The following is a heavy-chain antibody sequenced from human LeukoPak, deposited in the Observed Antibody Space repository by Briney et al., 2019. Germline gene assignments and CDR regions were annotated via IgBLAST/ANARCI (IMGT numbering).Heavy chain of an antibody. CDR2: INPNSGGT. V-gene: IGHV1-2*02. D-gene: IGHD1-26*01. J-gene: IGHJ4*02. CDR3: TRWETGGGKFDY. Sequence: ASVKVSCKASGYTFTGYYMHWVRQAPGQGLEWMGWINPNSGGTNYAQKFQGRVTMTRDTSISTAYMELSRLRFDDTAVYYCTRWETGGGKFDYWGQGTLVTVSS. CDR1: GYTFTGYY.